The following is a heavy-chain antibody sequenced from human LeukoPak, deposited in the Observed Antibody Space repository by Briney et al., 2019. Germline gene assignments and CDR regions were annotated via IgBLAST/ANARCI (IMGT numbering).Heavy chain of an antibody. CDR1: GFTFSSYE. D-gene: IGHD1-26*01. Sequence: GGSLILSCAASGFTFSSYEMNWVRQAPGKGLEWVSYISSSGSTIYYADSVKGRFTISRDNAKNSLYLQTNSLRAEDTAVYYCANALGAHYFGSWGQGTLVTVSS. CDR2: ISSSGSTI. CDR3: ANALGAHYFGS. V-gene: IGHV3-48*03. J-gene: IGHJ4*02.